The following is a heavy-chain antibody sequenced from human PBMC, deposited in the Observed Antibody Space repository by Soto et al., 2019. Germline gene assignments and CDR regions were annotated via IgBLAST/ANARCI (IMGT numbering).Heavy chain of an antibody. CDR2: ISYDGGLQ. D-gene: IGHD5-18*01. CDR1: GFTFTSYG. V-gene: IGHV3-30*03. CDR3: VSDRGYGHASVPYS. J-gene: IGHJ4*02. Sequence: QAHLVESGGGVVQPGRSLRLSCAASGFTFTSYGMHWVRQAPGTRLEWVAGISYDGGLQHYADSVTGRFTISRDNSKNMVLLQMNSLRAEDTAVYYCVSDRGYGHASVPYSWGQGTLVSVSS.